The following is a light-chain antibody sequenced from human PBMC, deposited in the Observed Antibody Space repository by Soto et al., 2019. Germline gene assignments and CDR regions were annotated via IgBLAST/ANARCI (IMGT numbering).Light chain of an antibody. CDR2: AAS. J-gene: IGKJ5*01. CDR1: QSVSSS. V-gene: IGKV3-11*01. CDR3: QQYGSSPIT. Sequence: EIVLTQSPATLSLSPGERATLSCRASQSVSSSLAWYQQKPGQAPRLLIYAASNRATGIPTRFSGSGSGTDFTLTISSLEPEDFGVYFCQQYGSSPITFGQGTRLEIK.